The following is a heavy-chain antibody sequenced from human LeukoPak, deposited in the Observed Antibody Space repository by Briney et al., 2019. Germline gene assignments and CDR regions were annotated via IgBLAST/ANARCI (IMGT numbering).Heavy chain of an antibody. CDR3: ARGSHYYDSSGYDY. Sequence: SETLSLTCAVYGGSFSGYYWSWIRQPPGKGLEWIGEIKHSGSTNYNPSLKSRVTISVDTSKNQFSLKLSSVTAADTAVYYCARGSHYYDSSGYDYWGQGTLVTVSS. J-gene: IGHJ4*02. V-gene: IGHV4-34*01. CDR2: IKHSGST. CDR1: GGSFSGYY. D-gene: IGHD3-22*01.